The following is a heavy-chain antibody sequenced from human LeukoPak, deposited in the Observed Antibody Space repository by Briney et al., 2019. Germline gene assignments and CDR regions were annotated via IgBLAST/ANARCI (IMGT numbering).Heavy chain of an antibody. CDR2: IVVGSGNT. V-gene: IGHV1-58*02. D-gene: IGHD6-13*01. CDR3: AAKYSSSWNDAFDI. J-gene: IGHJ3*02. Sequence: GASVKVSCKASGFTFTTSAMQWVRQARGQRLEWIGWIVVGSGNTNYAQKFQERVTITRDMSTSTAYMELSSLRFGDTAVYYCAAKYSSSWNDAFDIWGQGTMVTVSS. CDR1: GFTFTTSA.